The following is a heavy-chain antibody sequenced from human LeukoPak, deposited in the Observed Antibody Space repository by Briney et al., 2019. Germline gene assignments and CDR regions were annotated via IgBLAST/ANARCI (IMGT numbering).Heavy chain of an antibody. V-gene: IGHV3-23*01. CDR1: GYTFSGYA. Sequence: GGCVRLSCAASGYTFSGYAMSWVRQAPGRGLEWVSSIVGSDGSTYYADSVKGRFTISRDNSKNTLYLQMNSLRAEDTAVYYCAKDRGAAAPYYFDYWGQGTLVTVSS. D-gene: IGHD6-13*01. J-gene: IGHJ4*02. CDR2: IVGSDGST. CDR3: AKDRGAAAPYYFDY.